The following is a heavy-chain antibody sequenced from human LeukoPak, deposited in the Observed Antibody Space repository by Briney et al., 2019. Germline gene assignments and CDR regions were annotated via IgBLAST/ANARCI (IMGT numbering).Heavy chain of an antibody. V-gene: IGHV4-34*01. Sequence: SETLSLTCAVYGGSFSGYYWSWIRQPPGKGLEWIGEINHSGSTNYNPSLKSRVTISVDTSKNQFSLKLSSVTAADTAVYYCARRPASRWFDPWSQGTLVTVSP. J-gene: IGHJ5*02. CDR3: ARRPASRWFDP. CDR1: GGSFSGYY. D-gene: IGHD2-2*01. CDR2: INHSGST.